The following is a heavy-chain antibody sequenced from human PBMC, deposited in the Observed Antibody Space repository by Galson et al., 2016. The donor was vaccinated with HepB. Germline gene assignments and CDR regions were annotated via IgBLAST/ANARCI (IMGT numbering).Heavy chain of an antibody. CDR3: ARGCTERFNCYFDL. J-gene: IGHJ2*01. CDR2: IKEDGSDR. V-gene: IGHV3-7*01. D-gene: IGHD2-8*02. Sequence: SLRLSCAVSGVTFSDYLMTWFRQVPGKGLEWVANIKEDGSDRNYRDSVKGRFTISRDNAKDSLYLQMNGLKAEDTGIYYCARGCTERFNCYFDLWGRGTLVTVSS. CDR1: GVTFSDYL.